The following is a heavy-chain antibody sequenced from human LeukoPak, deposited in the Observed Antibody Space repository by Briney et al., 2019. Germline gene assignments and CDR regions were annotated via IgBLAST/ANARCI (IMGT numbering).Heavy chain of an antibody. CDR3: ARDRRYFDWLLSIRDAFDI. V-gene: IGHV1-2*02. Sequence: GASVKVSCKASGYTFTGYYMHWVRQAPGQGLEWMGWINPNSGGTNYAQKVQGRVTMTTDTSTNTAYMELRSLRSDDTAVYYCARDRRYFDWLLSIRDAFDIWGQGTMVTVSS. CDR1: GYTFTGYY. D-gene: IGHD3-9*01. CDR2: INPNSGGT. J-gene: IGHJ3*02.